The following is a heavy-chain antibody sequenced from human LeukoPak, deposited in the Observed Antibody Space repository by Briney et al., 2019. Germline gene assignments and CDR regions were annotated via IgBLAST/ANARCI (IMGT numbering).Heavy chain of an antibody. CDR1: GFTFSSYE. D-gene: IGHD3-10*01. CDR2: ISSSSSYI. Sequence: GGSLRLSCAASGFTFSSYEMNWVRQAPGKGLEWVSSISSSSSYIYYADSVKGRFTVSRDNAKNSLYLQMNSLRAEDTAVYYCARYDLVGSGSYNYWGQGTLVTVSS. CDR3: ARYDLVGSGSYNY. V-gene: IGHV3-21*01. J-gene: IGHJ4*02.